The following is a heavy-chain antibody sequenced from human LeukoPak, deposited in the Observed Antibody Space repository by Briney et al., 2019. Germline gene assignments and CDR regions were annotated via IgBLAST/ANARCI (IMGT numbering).Heavy chain of an antibody. CDR2: ISGSGGST. CDR3: ARATRTPSAFDI. Sequence: GGSLRLSCAASGFTFSNYAMSWVRQAPGKGLEWVSGISGSGGSTHYADSVKGRFTISRDNAKNSLYLQMNSLRAEDMALYYCARATRTPSAFDIWGQGTMVTVSS. CDR1: GFTFSNYA. V-gene: IGHV3-23*01. J-gene: IGHJ3*02.